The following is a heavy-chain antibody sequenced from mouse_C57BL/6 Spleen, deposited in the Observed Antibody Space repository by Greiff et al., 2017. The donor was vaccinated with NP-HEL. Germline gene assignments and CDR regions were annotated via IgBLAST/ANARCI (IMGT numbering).Heavy chain of an antibody. Sequence: DVKLQESGAELVRPGASVKLSCTASGFNIKDYYMHWVKQRPEQGLEWIGRIDPEDGDTEYAQKFQGKATMTADTSSNTAYLQLSSLTYEDTAVYYCTTPTVVEGFAYWGQGTLVTVSA. J-gene: IGHJ3*01. CDR3: TTPTVVEGFAY. V-gene: IGHV14-1*01. D-gene: IGHD1-1*01. CDR1: GFNIKDYY. CDR2: IDPEDGDT.